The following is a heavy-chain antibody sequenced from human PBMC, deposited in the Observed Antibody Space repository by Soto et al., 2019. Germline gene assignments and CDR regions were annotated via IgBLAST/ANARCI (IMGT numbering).Heavy chain of an antibody. D-gene: IGHD6-19*01. CDR2: IYYSGST. CDR1: GGSISSYY. Sequence: ETLSLTCTVSGGSISSYYWSWIRQPPGKGLEWIGYIYYSGSTNYNPSLKSRVTISVDTSKNQFSLKLSSVTAADTAVYYCAREVAVAGTPFYFDYWGQGTLVTVSS. V-gene: IGHV4-59*01. J-gene: IGHJ4*02. CDR3: AREVAVAGTPFYFDY.